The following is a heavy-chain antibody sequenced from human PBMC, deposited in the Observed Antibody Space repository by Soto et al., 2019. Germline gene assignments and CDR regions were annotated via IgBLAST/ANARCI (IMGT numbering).Heavy chain of an antibody. CDR1: GFTFSNAW. Sequence: GESLKISCAASGFTFSNAWMNWVRQAPGKGLEWVGRIKSKTDGGTTDYAAPVKGRFTISRDDSKNTLYLQMNSLKTEDTAVYYCTTPYPITIFGVVINPYGMDVWGQGTTVTVSS. J-gene: IGHJ6*02. D-gene: IGHD3-3*01. CDR2: IKSKTDGGTT. CDR3: TTPYPITIFGVVINPYGMDV. V-gene: IGHV3-15*07.